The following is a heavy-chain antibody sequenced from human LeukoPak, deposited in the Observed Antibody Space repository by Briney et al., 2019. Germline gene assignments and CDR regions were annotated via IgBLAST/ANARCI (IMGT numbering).Heavy chain of an antibody. D-gene: IGHD2-21*01. J-gene: IGHJ3*02. V-gene: IGHV4-34*01. CDR1: GFTFGDYA. Sequence: GSLRLSCTASGFTFGDYAMSWVRQAPGKGLEWIGEINHSGSTNYNPSLKSRVTISVDTSKNLFSLKLSSVTAADTAVYYCARHQPDSGAFDIWGQGTMVTVSS. CDR2: INHSGST. CDR3: ARHQPDSGAFDI.